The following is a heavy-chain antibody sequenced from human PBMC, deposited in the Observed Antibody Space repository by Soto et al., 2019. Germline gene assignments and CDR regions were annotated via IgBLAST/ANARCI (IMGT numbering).Heavy chain of an antibody. V-gene: IGHV4-39*01. CDR1: GDSIGSSSYY. D-gene: IGHD3-22*01. CDR2: IYYTGST. CDR3: ARQDYDHFQRSVNWFDS. J-gene: IGHJ5*01. Sequence: ASETLSLTCSVSGDSIGSSSYYWAWIRQPPGKGLEWIGNIYYTGSTYYNPSLRGRVTISGQTSKNQFSLRLTSLTAADTAVYYCARQDYDHFQRSVNWFDSWGQGTLVTVSS.